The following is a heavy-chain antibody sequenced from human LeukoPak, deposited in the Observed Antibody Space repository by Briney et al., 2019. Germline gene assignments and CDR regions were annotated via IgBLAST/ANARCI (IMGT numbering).Heavy chain of an antibody. V-gene: IGHV4-39*01. D-gene: IGHD2-2*01. CDR1: GGSISSSSYY. CDR3: ARRSKSGYYFDS. J-gene: IGHJ4*02. CDR2: IYYSGST. Sequence: SETLSLTCTVSGGSISSSSYYWGWIRQPPGEGLEWIGSIYYSGSTYYKLSLKSRVTISVDTSKNQFSLKLSSVTAADTAVYYCARRSKSGYYFDSWGQGTLVTVSS.